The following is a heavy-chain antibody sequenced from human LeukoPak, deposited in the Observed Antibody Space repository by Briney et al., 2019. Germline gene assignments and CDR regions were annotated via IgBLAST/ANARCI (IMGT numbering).Heavy chain of an antibody. Sequence: GASVKVSCKASGYTFTDYYLHWVRQAPGQGLEWMGWINPNSGGTNYAQTFQGRITMTRDTSITTVYLELSRLRSDDTAVYYCARIDYNHYFDYWGQGTLVTVSS. D-gene: IGHD4-11*01. CDR3: ARIDYNHYFDY. CDR2: INPNSGGT. J-gene: IGHJ4*02. CDR1: GYTFTDYY. V-gene: IGHV1-2*02.